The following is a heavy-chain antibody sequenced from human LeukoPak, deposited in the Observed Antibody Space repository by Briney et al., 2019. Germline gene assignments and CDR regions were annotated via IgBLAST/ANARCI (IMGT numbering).Heavy chain of an antibody. Sequence: GGSLRLSCAVSGFTFSAYSMNWARQAPGKGLEWVASINHNGNVNYYVDSVKGRFTISRDNAKNSLYLQMSNLRAEDTAVYFCARGGGLGVWGQGATVTVSS. V-gene: IGHV3-7*03. CDR1: GFTFSAYS. J-gene: IGHJ6*02. CDR2: INHNGNVN. D-gene: IGHD3-16*01. CDR3: ARGGGLGV.